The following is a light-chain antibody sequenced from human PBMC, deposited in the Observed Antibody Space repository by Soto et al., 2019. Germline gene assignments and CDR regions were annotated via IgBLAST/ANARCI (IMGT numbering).Light chain of an antibody. Sequence: QSVLTQPPSVSGAPGQRVTISCTGSSSNIGAGHAVHGYQQLPGTAPKLLIHSNNNRPSGVPDRFSGSKSGTSASLAIAGLQADDEADYYCQSYDPTLRTSLFGGGTKVTVL. V-gene: IGLV1-40*01. CDR1: SSNIGAGHA. CDR3: QSYDPTLRTSL. J-gene: IGLJ2*01. CDR2: SNN.